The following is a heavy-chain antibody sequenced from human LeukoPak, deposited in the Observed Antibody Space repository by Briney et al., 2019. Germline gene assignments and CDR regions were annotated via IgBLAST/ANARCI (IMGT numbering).Heavy chain of an antibody. V-gene: IGHV3-9*03. CDR3: AKDINYYDSSGYYS. Sequence: GGSLRLSCAAFGFIFDDYGMSWVRQAPGKGLEWVSGISWNSGSIGYADSVKGRFTISRDNAKNSLYLQMNSLRAEDMALYYCAKDINYYDSSGYYSWGQGTLVTVSS. J-gene: IGHJ4*02. CDR1: GFIFDDYG. D-gene: IGHD3-22*01. CDR2: ISWNSGSI.